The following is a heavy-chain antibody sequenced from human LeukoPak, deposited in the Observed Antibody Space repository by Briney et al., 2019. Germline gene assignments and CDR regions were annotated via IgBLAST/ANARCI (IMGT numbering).Heavy chain of an antibody. V-gene: IGHV1-2*02. J-gene: IGHJ4*02. Sequence: GASVKVSCKASGYTFTGYYMHWVRQAPGQGLEWMGWINPNSGGTNYAQKFQGRVTMTRDTSISTVYMELSSLRCEDTAVYYCARAAAGDYWGQGTLVTVSS. CDR2: INPNSGGT. CDR1: GYTFTGYY. CDR3: ARAAAGDY. D-gene: IGHD6-13*01.